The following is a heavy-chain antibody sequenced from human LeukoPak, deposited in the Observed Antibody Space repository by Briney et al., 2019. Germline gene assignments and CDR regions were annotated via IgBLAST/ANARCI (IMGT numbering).Heavy chain of an antibody. Sequence: SETLSLTCSVSGYSISSGYHWGWIRQPPGKGLEWVGTIYRTGTTNYSPSLRSRVTISVDTSKNQFSLNLNSVTAADTAVYYCARERYSSSWYNYWGQGTLVTVSS. CDR2: IYRTGTT. D-gene: IGHD6-13*01. CDR1: GYSISSGYH. V-gene: IGHV4-38-2*02. J-gene: IGHJ4*02. CDR3: ARERYSSSWYNY.